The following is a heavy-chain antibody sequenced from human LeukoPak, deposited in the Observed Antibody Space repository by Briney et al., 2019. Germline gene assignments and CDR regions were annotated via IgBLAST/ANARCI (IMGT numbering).Heavy chain of an antibody. V-gene: IGHV4-39*01. D-gene: IGHD6-13*01. CDR2: IYCSGST. Sequence: SETLSLTCTVSGGSISSSSYYWGWIRQPPGKGLEWIGSIYCSGSTYYNPSLKSRVTISVDTSKNQFSLKLSSVTAADTAVYYCARPKGTPYSSRWQTPGWFDPWGQGTLVSVSS. CDR3: ARPKGTPYSSRWQTPGWFDP. J-gene: IGHJ5*02. CDR1: GGSISSSSYY.